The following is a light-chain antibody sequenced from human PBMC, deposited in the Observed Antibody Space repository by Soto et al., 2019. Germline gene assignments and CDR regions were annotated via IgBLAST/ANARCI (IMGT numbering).Light chain of an antibody. CDR2: GAS. Sequence: EIVLTQSPGTLSLSPGDRATLNCRASQSVSNSFLAWYRHKPGQAPPLLMYGASTRATGIPARFSGSGSGTDFTLISSRLEPEDFAEYYCQQYGSSPYTFGQGTKLEIK. CDR3: QQYGSSPYT. CDR1: QSVSNSF. J-gene: IGKJ2*01. V-gene: IGKV3-20*01.